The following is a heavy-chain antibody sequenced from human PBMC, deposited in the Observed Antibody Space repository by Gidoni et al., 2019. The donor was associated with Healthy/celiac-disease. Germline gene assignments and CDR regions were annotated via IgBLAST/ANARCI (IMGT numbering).Heavy chain of an antibody. CDR1: GYTFTSYG. CDR2: ISAYNGNT. D-gene: IGHD2-15*01. CDR3: ARDRPWGSHLYGWFDP. V-gene: IGHV1-18*04. Sequence: QVQLVQSGAEVKKPGASVKVSCKASGYTFTSYGISWVRQAPGQGLEWMGWISAYNGNTNYARKRQGRVTMTTNTSTSTAYRELRSLRSDDTAVYYCARDRPWGSHLYGWFDPWGQGTLVTVSS. J-gene: IGHJ5*02.